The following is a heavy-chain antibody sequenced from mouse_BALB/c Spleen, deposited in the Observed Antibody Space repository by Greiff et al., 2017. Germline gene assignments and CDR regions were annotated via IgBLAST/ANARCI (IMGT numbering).Heavy chain of an antibody. CDR1: GYTFTSYW. Sequence: LHQPGSELVRPGASVKLSCKASGYTFTSYWMHWVKQRHGQGLEWIGNIYPGSGSTNYDEKFKSKGTLTVDTSSSTAYMHLSSLTSEDSAVYYCTMGLRLYAMDYWGQGTSVTVSS. CDR3: TMGLRLYAMDY. CDR2: IYPGSGST. D-gene: IGHD2-4*01. J-gene: IGHJ4*01. V-gene: IGHV1S22*01.